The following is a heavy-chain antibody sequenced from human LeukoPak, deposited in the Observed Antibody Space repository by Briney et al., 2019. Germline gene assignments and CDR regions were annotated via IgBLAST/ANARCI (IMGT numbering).Heavy chain of an antibody. CDR1: GFTFDDYG. Sequence: GGSLRLSCAASGFTFDDYGMSWVRQAPGKGLEWVANIKQDGSEKYYVDSVKSRFTNSRDNAKNSLDLQMNSLRGEDTAVYYCARVQTWFDNWGQGTLVTVSS. D-gene: IGHD4-11*01. CDR2: IKQDGSEK. CDR3: ARVQTWFDN. J-gene: IGHJ4*02. V-gene: IGHV3-7*04.